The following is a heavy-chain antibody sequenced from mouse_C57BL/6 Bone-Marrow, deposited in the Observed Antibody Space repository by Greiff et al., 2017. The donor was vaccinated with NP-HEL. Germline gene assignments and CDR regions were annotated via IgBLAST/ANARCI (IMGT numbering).Heavy chain of an antibody. Sequence: VQLQQSGTVLARPGASVKMSCKTSGYTFTSYWMHWVKQRPGQGLAWIGAIYPGNSDTSYNQKFKGKAKLTAVTSASTAYMELSSLTNEDSAVYYCTRGDGNYYAMDYWGQGTSVTVSS. J-gene: IGHJ4*01. V-gene: IGHV1-5*01. CDR2: IYPGNSDT. CDR3: TRGDGNYYAMDY. D-gene: IGHD2-1*01. CDR1: GYTFTSYW.